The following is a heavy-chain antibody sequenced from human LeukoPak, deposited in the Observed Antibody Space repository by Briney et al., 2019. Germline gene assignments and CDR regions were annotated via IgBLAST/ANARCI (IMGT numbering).Heavy chain of an antibody. J-gene: IGHJ6*03. CDR1: GLTFDDYG. D-gene: IGHD5-12*01. V-gene: IGHV3-20*04. CDR3: ARGGPINYYYYMDV. CDR2: INWNGGST. Sequence: PGGSLRLSCAASGLTFDDYGMSWVRQAPGKGLEWVSGINWNGGSTGYADSVKGRFTISRDNAKNSLYLQMNSLRAEDTALYYCARGGPINYYYYMDVWGKGTTVTVSS.